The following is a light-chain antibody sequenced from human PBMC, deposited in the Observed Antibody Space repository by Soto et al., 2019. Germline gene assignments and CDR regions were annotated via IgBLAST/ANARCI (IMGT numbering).Light chain of an antibody. V-gene: IGKV3-15*01. CDR3: QQYNNWPRAT. CDR2: RTS. Sequence: EIVMTQSPATLSVSPGERATLSCRASQSISSNLAWYQQKPGQAPRLLMFRTSSRATGLPARFSGSGSGTEFNLTISSLQSEDFGVYYGQQYNNWPRATFGGGTKVDIK. J-gene: IGKJ4*01. CDR1: QSISSN.